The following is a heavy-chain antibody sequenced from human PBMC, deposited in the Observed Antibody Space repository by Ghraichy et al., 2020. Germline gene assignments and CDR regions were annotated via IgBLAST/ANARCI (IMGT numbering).Heavy chain of an antibody. CDR2: ISGSGSGT. J-gene: IGHJ4*02. CDR1: GFTFNNYA. D-gene: IGHD1-26*01. Sequence: GESLNISCAASGFTFNNYAMTWVRKAPGKGLEWVSAISGSGSGTYYADSVRGRFTISRDNSKNTLYLQVNSLRAADTALYYCAKGEGATDSHFDCWGQGTLVTVSS. CDR3: AKGEGATDSHFDC. V-gene: IGHV3-23*01.